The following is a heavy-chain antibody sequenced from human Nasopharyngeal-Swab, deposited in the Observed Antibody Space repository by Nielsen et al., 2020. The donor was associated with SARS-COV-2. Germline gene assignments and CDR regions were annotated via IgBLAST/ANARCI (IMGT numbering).Heavy chain of an antibody. CDR2: IYHTGDT. J-gene: IGHJ3*01. CDR3: AKELHLRHAFDL. Sequence: VRQAPGKGLEWIAEIYHTGDTYYNPSLSSRATISVDKSNNQFSLKLSSVTAADTAVYYCAKELHLRHAFDLWGQGRMVTVSS. V-gene: IGHV4-4*02.